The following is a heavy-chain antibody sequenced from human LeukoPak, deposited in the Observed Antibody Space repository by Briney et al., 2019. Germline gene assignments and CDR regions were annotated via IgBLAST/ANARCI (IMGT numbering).Heavy chain of an antibody. CDR1: GGSISSSGHY. V-gene: IGHV4-39*02. J-gene: IGHJ4*02. CDR3: AREGGSVGYTAY. Sequence: SETLSLTCTVSGGSISSSGHYWGWIRQPPGKGLEWIGTMFYTGSTYYNPSLKSRVTISVDTTKNQFSLKLSSVTAADTAVYYCAREGGSVGYTAYWGQGTLVTVSS. D-gene: IGHD2-15*01. CDR2: MFYTGST.